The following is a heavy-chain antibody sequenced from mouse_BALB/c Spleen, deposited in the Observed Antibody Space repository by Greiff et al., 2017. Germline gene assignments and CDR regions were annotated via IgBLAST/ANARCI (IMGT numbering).Heavy chain of an antibody. CDR1: GYTFTDYA. J-gene: IGHJ3*01. Sequence: QVQLQQSGPELVRPGVSVKISCKGSGYTFTDYAMHWVKQSHAKSLEWIGVISTYSGNTNYNQKFKGKATMTVDKSSSTAYMELARLTSEDSAIYYCARRQDRYDGMFAYWGQGTLVTVSA. CDR2: ISTYSGNT. D-gene: IGHD2-14*01. V-gene: IGHV1-67*01. CDR3: ARRQDRYDGMFAY.